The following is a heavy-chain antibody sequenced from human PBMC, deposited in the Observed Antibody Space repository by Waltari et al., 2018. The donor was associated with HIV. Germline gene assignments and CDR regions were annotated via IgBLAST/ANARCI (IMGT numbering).Heavy chain of an antibody. CDR2: IYNSGTNGDT. CDR1: GGSISNYY. Sequence: VQLQESGPGLVKPSETLSLTCTVSGGSISNYYYNWIRQTQGKGLEWIGYIYNSGTNGDTKHNPYLNSRITIAVYTSKNQFSLNLTSVTAADTAVYYCARMYYFDSSAFVGDWGQGTLVTVSS. J-gene: IGHJ4*02. V-gene: IGHV4-59*01. CDR3: ARMYYFDSSAFVGD. D-gene: IGHD3-22*01.